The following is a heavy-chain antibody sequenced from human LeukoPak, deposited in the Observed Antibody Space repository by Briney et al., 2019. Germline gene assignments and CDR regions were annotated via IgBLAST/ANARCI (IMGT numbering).Heavy chain of an antibody. D-gene: IGHD6-13*01. V-gene: IGHV4-34*01. CDR3: ARRGPYRIAAAGTHYYYYYMDV. J-gene: IGHJ6*03. CDR2: INHSGST. CDR1: GGSFSGYY. Sequence: PSETLSLTCAVYGGSFSGYYWSWIRQPPGKGLEWIGEINHSGSTNYNPSLKSRVTISVDTSENQFSLKLSSVTAADTAVYYCARRGPYRIAAAGTHYYYYYMDVWGKGTTVTVSS.